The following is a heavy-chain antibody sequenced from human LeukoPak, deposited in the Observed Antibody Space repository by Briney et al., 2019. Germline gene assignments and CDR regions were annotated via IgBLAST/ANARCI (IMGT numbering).Heavy chain of an antibody. Sequence: GGSLRLSCAASGFSFSIYWMGWVRQAPGKGLEWVANIKRDGSEKYYVDPVKGRFTISRDNAKNSLYLQMNSLRIEDTAVYYCAREGYISGYGVIDYWGQGTLVTVSS. D-gene: IGHD5-18*01. CDR3: AREGYISGYGVIDY. CDR2: IKRDGSEK. CDR1: GFSFSIYW. J-gene: IGHJ4*02. V-gene: IGHV3-7*01.